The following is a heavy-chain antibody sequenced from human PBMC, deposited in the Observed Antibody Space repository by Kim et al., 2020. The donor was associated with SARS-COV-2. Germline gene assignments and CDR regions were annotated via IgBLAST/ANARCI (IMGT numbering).Heavy chain of an antibody. CDR2: ISGSGGST. V-gene: IGHV3-23*01. CDR3: AKVLAQWLVQGYFDY. D-gene: IGHD6-19*01. J-gene: IGHJ4*02. CDR1: GFTFSSYA. Sequence: GGSLRLSCAASGFTFSSYAMSWVRQAPGKGLEWVSAISGSGGSTYYADSVKGRFTISRDNSKNTLYLQMNSLRAEDTAVYYCAKVLAQWLVQGYFDYWGQGTLVTVAS.